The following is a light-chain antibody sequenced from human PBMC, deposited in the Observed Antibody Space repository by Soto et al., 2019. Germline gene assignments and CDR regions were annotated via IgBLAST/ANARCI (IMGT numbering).Light chain of an antibody. CDR1: QSVSSSY. V-gene: IGKV3-15*01. CDR2: AAS. J-gene: IGKJ5*01. CDR3: QQYNEWPPFT. Sequence: EIVMTQSPATLSVSPVERVTLSCRASQSVSSSYLAWYQQKPGQAPRLVIYAASTRATGIPDRFSGSVSGTEFTLTISSLQSEDFAVYYCQQYNEWPPFTFGQGTRLEIK.